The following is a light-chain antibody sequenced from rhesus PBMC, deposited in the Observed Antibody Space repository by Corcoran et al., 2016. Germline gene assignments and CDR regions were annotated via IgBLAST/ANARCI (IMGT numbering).Light chain of an antibody. CDR2: GAS. J-gene: IGKJ2*01. CDR3: LQPNLYPLS. CDR1: QDISSY. Sequence: DIQMTQSPSSLSASVGDTVTITCRASQDISSYLNWFQQQTGKTPKRLIEGASRLEIGVPSRFRASGSGTEFTITISSLQPEDFAVYYCLQPNLYPLSFGQGTKVELQ. V-gene: IGKV1-28*01.